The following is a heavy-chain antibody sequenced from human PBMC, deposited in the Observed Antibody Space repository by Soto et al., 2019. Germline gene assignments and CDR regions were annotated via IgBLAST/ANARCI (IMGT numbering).Heavy chain of an antibody. CDR1: GFTFISYW. CDR2: IKQDGSEK. D-gene: IGHD6-13*01. Sequence: GGSLRLSCASSGFTFISYWMSWVRQAPGKGLEWVANIKQDGSEKYYVDSVKGRFTISRDNAKNSLYLQMNSLRAEDTAVYYCAREVLAAAGYNFDYWGQGTLVTVSS. V-gene: IGHV3-7*01. CDR3: AREVLAAAGYNFDY. J-gene: IGHJ4*02.